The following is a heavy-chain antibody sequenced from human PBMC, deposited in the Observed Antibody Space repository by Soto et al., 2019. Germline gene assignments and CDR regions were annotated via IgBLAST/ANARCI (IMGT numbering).Heavy chain of an antibody. V-gene: IGHV1-3*01. CDR1: GYTFTSYA. CDR2: INAGNGNT. D-gene: IGHD3-16*01. J-gene: IGHJ6*03. CDR3: AREGGGRRFYYYYMDD. Sequence: QDQLVQSGAEVKKPGASVKVSCKASGYTFTSYAMHWVRQAPGQRLEWMGWINAGNGNTKYSQKFQGRVTITRDTSASTAYMELSSLRSEDTAVYYCAREGGGRRFYYYYMDDWGRGTTVTVSS.